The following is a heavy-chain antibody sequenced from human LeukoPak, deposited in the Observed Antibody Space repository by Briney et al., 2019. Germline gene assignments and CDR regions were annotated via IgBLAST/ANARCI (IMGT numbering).Heavy chain of an antibody. Sequence: SGGPLRLSCAASGFTFSDHYMDWVRQAPGKGLEWVGRTRNKANSYTTEYAASVKGRFTISRDDSKNSLYLQMNSLKTEDTAVYYCARGGYDSPFDYWGQGTLVTVSS. D-gene: IGHD5-12*01. CDR1: GFTFSDHY. V-gene: IGHV3-72*01. CDR2: TRNKANSYTT. CDR3: ARGGYDSPFDY. J-gene: IGHJ4*02.